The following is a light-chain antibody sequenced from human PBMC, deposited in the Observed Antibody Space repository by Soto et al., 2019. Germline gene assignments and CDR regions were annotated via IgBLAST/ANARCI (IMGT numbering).Light chain of an antibody. Sequence: QAVVTQPPSVSGAPGQRVTISCTGSSSNIGAGYDVHWYQQFPGTAPKLLTYVNNNRPSGVPDRFSGSKSCTSASLAITGLQAEDEADYYCQSFDTRLNSVVFGGGTQLTV. V-gene: IGLV1-40*01. CDR1: SSNIGAGYD. CDR3: QSFDTRLNSVV. J-gene: IGLJ2*01. CDR2: VNN.